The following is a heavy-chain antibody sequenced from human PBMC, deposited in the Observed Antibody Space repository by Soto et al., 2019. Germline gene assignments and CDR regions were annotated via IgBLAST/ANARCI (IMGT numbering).Heavy chain of an antibody. CDR2: ISGSGGST. Sequence: PGGSLRLSCAASGFTFSGYAMSWVRQAPGKGLEWVSAISGSGGSTYYADSVKGRFTISRDNSKNTLYLQMNSLRAEDTAVYYCANRGKQLAFFDYWGQGTLVTVSS. V-gene: IGHV3-23*01. CDR1: GFTFSGYA. J-gene: IGHJ4*01. D-gene: IGHD6-13*01. CDR3: ANRGKQLAFFDY.